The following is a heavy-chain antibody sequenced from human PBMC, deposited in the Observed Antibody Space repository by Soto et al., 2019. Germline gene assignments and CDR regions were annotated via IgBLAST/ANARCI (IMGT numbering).Heavy chain of an antibody. CDR3: ARDNGIAGSFDP. Sequence: GGSLRLSCAASGFTFGTTDMSWVRQAPGEGLEWVSTIDGSGGITYYADSVKGRFTISRDNSRNTVYLQMNSLRDEDTSVYYCARDNGIAGSFDPWGQGTLVTVSS. D-gene: IGHD6-13*01. J-gene: IGHJ5*02. CDR1: GFTFGTTD. V-gene: IGHV3-23*01. CDR2: IDGSGGIT.